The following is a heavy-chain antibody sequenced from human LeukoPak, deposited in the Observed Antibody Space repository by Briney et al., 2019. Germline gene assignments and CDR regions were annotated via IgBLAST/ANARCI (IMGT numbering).Heavy chain of an antibody. D-gene: IGHD2-2*01. CDR3: ARDVHRGVVEKNYGMDV. CDR2: IKQDGSEK. V-gene: IGHV3-7*01. Sequence: GGSLRLSCAASGFTFSSYWMSWVRQAPGKGLEWVANIKQDGSEKYYVDSVKGRFTISRDNAKNSLYLQMNSLRAEDTAVYYCARDVHRGVVEKNYGMDVWGQGTTVTVSS. CDR1: GFTFSSYW. J-gene: IGHJ6*02.